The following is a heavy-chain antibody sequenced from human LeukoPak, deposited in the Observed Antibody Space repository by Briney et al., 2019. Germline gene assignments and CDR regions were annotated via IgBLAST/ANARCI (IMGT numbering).Heavy chain of an antibody. V-gene: IGHV3-53*01. CDR2: IYSGGST. CDR1: GFTFSSYA. Sequence: GGSLRLSCEASGFTFSSYAMSWVRQAPGKGLEWVSVIYSGGSTYYADSVKGRFTISRDNSKNTLYLQMNSLRAEDTAVYYCAREAPYYYYGMDVWGQGTTVTVSS. CDR3: AREAPYYYYGMDV. J-gene: IGHJ6*02.